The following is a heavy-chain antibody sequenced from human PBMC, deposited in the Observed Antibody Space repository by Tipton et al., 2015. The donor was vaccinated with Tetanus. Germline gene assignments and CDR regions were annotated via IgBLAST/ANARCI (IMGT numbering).Heavy chain of an antibody. CDR3: ARGQAAGFTVGYYYYYYGMDV. J-gene: IGHJ6*02. CDR1: GGSFSGYY. CDR2: RNHSGST. D-gene: IGHD6-13*01. Sequence: TLSLTCAAYGGSFSGYYWSWIRQPPGKGLEWIGERNHSGSTNYSPSLKSRVTISVDTSKNLFSLKLSSVTAADTAVYYCARGQAAGFTVGYYYYYYGMDVWGQGTTVTVSS. V-gene: IGHV4-34*01.